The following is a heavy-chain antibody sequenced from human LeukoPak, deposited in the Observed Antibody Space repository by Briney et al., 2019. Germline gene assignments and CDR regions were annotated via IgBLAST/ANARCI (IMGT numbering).Heavy chain of an antibody. CDR1: GGSISSYY. CDR2: IYTSGST. CDR3: ARVYDSSGYVSWFDP. D-gene: IGHD3-22*01. Sequence: SETLSLTCTVSGGSISSYYWSWIRQPAGKGLEWIGRIYTSGSTNYNPSLKSRVTISVDTSKNQFSLKLSSVTAADTAVYYCARVYDSSGYVSWFDPWGQGTLVTVSS. J-gene: IGHJ5*02. V-gene: IGHV4-4*07.